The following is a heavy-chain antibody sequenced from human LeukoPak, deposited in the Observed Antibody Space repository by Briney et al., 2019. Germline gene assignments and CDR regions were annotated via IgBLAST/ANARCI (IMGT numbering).Heavy chain of an antibody. CDR2: IHSGGST. Sequence: VGSLRLSCAASGFTVSSNYMSWVRQAPGKGLEWVSVIHSGGSTYYADSVKGRFTISRDNSKNTLYLQMNSLRAEDTAVYYCARDSIGYYLYWGQGTLVTVSS. CDR3: ARDSIGYYLY. V-gene: IGHV3-53*01. D-gene: IGHD3-22*01. CDR1: GFTVSSNY. J-gene: IGHJ4*02.